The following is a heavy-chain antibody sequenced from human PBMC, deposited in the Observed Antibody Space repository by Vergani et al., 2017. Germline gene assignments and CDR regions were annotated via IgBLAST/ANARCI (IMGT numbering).Heavy chain of an antibody. V-gene: IGHV1-46*01. Sequence: QVQLVQSGAEVKKPGASVKVSCKASGYTFTSYYMHWVRQAPGQGLEWMGIINPSGGSTSYAQKFQGRVTMTRDTYTSTVYMELSSLRSEDTAVYYCARDIRGPWGPEYGMDVWGQGTTVTVSS. CDR2: INPSGGST. CDR1: GYTFTSYY. CDR3: ARDIRGPWGPEYGMDV. J-gene: IGHJ6*02. D-gene: IGHD7-27*01.